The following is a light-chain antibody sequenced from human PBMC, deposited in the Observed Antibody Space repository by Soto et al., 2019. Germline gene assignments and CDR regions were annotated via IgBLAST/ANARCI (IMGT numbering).Light chain of an antibody. CDR2: EVT. CDR1: SSDFGGYNY. CDR3: SSYTSSSPRYV. J-gene: IGLJ1*01. Sequence: QSALTQPASVSGSPGQSITISCTGTSSDFGGYNYVSWYQQYPGKAPKLILYEVTNRPSGVSNRFSGSKSGNTASLTIYGLLPEDEADYYGSSYTSSSPRYVFGTGTKLTVL. V-gene: IGLV2-14*01.